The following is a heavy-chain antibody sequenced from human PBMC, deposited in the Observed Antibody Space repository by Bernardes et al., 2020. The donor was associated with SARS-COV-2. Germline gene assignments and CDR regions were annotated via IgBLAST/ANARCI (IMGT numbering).Heavy chain of an antibody. CDR3: ARGLGYGGYNWFDP. Sequence: ARSLRPSCSASEFTVRTKDMHWVRQATGKGLSLVSAIGTASDTYYPGSVKGRFTISRENAKNSLYLQMNSLRAEDTAVYYCARGLGYGGYNWFDPWGQGTLVTVSS. CDR2: IGTASDT. D-gene: IGHD5-18*01. V-gene: IGHV3-13*01. J-gene: IGHJ5*02. CDR1: EFTVRTKD.